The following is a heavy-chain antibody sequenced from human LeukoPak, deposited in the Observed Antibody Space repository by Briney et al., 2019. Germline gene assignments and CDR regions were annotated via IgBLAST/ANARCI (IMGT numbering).Heavy chain of an antibody. CDR1: GGSISSSNSY. J-gene: IGHJ4*02. Sequence: SETLSLTCTVSGGSISSSNSYWGWIRQPPGKGLEWIGKIYYSGSTYYNPSLKSRVTISVDTSKNQFSLKLSSVTAADTAVYYCARQVAFDYWGQGTLVTVSS. CDR2: IYYSGST. V-gene: IGHV4-39*01. D-gene: IGHD2-15*01. CDR3: ARQVAFDY.